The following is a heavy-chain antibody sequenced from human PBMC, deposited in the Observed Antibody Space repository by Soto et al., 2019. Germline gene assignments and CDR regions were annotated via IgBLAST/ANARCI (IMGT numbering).Heavy chain of an antibody. CDR1: GGSISSSSYY. J-gene: IGHJ6*02. V-gene: IGHV4-39*01. CDR3: ARGGGYYGSGSYYNPDYYYYGMDV. Sequence: PSETLSLTCTVSGGSISSSSYYWGWIRQPPGKGLEWIGSIYYSGSTYYNPSLKSRVTISVDTSKNPFSLKMSSVTAADTAVYYCARGGGYYGSGSYYNPDYYYYGMDVWGQGTTVTVSS. D-gene: IGHD3-10*01. CDR2: IYYSGST.